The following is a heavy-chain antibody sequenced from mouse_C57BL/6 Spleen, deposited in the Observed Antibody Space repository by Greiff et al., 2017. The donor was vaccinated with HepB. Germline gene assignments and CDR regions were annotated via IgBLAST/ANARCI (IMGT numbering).Heavy chain of an antibody. CDR1: GYTFTDYE. CDR3: TLGRAWFAY. J-gene: IGHJ3*01. CDR2: IDPETGGT. D-gene: IGHD4-1*01. V-gene: IGHV1-15*01. Sequence: QVQLKESGAELVRPGASVTLSCKASGYTFTDYEMHWVKQTHVHGLEWIGAIDPETGGTAYNQKFKGKAIMTADKYSSTAYMELRSLTSEYSAAYYCTLGRAWFAYWGQGTLVTFSA.